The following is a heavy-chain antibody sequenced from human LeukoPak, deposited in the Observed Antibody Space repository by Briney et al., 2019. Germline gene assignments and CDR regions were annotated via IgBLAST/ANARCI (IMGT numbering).Heavy chain of an antibody. V-gene: IGHV5-51*01. D-gene: IGHD2-8*02. CDR3: VRVLWTWALNYYCGMDV. CDR1: GYIFSTNW. Sequence: GESLKISCKGSGYIFSTNWLGWVRQMPGKGLEWMGIIYPGGSDTRYSPSFQGKVTISADKSISTAYLQWSSLKASDTAMYYCVRVLWTWALNYYCGMDVWGQGTTVTVSS. CDR2: IYPGGSDT. J-gene: IGHJ6*02.